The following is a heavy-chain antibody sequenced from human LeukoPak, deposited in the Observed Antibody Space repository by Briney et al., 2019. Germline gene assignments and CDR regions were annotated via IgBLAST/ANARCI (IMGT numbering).Heavy chain of an antibody. V-gene: IGHV4-4*07. D-gene: IGHD2-2*01. CDR1: GGSFSGYY. CDR2: IYTSGST. Sequence: SETLSLTCAVYGGSFSGYYWSWIRQPPGKGLEWIGRIYTSGSTNYNPSLKSRVTMSVDTSKNQFSLKLSSVTAADTAVYYCARDHSTTLYYYYYYMDVWGKGTTVTVSS. CDR3: ARDHSTTLYYYYYYMDV. J-gene: IGHJ6*03.